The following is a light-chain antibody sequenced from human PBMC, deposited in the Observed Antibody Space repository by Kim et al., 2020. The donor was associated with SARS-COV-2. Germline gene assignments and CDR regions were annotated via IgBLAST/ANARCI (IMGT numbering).Light chain of an antibody. CDR1: NIGDKN. Sequence: SYELTQPLSVSVALGQTAKITCGGDNIGDKNVHWYQQKPDQAPVLVIYRDFNRPSGIPERFSGSNSGNTATLTISRAQAGEEADYYCQVWDTTSAVFGGG. V-gene: IGLV3-9*01. J-gene: IGLJ3*02. CDR3: QVWDTTSAV. CDR2: RDF.